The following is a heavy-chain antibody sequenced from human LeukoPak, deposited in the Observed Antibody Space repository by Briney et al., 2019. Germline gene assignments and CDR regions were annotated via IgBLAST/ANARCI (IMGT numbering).Heavy chain of an antibody. CDR3: ARGPRDWFDP. Sequence: SETLSLTCTVSGGSISSGGYYWSWIRQHPGKGLEWIGYIYYSGSTYYNPSLKSRVTISVDTSKNQFSLKLSSVTAADTAVYYCARGPRDWFDPWGQGTLVTVTS. J-gene: IGHJ5*02. V-gene: IGHV4-31*03. CDR1: GGSISSGGYY. CDR2: IYYSGST.